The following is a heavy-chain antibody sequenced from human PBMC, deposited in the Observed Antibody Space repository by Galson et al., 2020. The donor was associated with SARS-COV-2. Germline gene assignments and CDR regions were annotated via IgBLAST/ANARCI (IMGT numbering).Heavy chain of an antibody. CDR1: GYTFTSYD. J-gene: IGHJ5*02. D-gene: IGHD4-17*01. CDR3: ARPSKPTVTGGTFDP. CDR2: ANPNSGKT. V-gene: IGHV1-8*01. Sequence: ASVQVSCKASGYTFTSYDINWVRQVTGQGLEWMGWANPNSGKTGYAQKFQGRITMTMNTSTNTAYMELSSLTSEDTAVYYCARPSKPTVTGGTFDPWGQGTLVTGSS.